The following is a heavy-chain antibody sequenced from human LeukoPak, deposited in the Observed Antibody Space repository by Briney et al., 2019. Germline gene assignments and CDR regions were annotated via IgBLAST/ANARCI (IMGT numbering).Heavy chain of an antibody. CDR2: INHSGST. CDR1: GGSFSGYY. CDR3: ARGSRGSGGSCYRN. V-gene: IGHV4-34*01. J-gene: IGHJ4*02. D-gene: IGHD2-15*01. Sequence: PSETLSLTCAVYGGSFSGYYWSWIRQPPGKGLEWIGEINHSGSTNYNPSLKSRLTISVDTSKNQFSLKLSSVTAADTAVYYCARGSRGSGGSCYRNWGQGTLVTVSS.